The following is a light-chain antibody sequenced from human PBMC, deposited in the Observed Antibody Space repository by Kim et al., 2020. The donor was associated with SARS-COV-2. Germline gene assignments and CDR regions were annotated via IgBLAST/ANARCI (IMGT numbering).Light chain of an antibody. J-gene: IGLJ3*02. V-gene: IGLV1-44*01. CDR1: SSNIGRNT. CDR2: TDD. Sequence: QSVTISCSGSSSNIGRNTVNWYQQFPGAAAKLLIYTDDQRPSGVPDRFSGSKSGTSASLTISGLQSEDEADYYCAAWDDSLNGRGLFGGGTQLTVL. CDR3: AAWDDSLNGRGL.